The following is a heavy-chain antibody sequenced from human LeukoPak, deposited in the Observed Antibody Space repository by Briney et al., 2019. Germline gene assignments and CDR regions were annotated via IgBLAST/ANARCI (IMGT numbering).Heavy chain of an antibody. J-gene: IGHJ5*02. CDR1: GGSISSGSYY. CDR2: IYTSGST. Sequence: PSETLSLTCTVPGGSISSGSYYWSWIRQPAGKGLEWIGRIYTSGSTNYNPPLKSRVTISVDTSKNQFSLKLSSVTAADTAVYYCARVIAAAGTNWFDPWGQGTLVTVSS. D-gene: IGHD6-13*01. V-gene: IGHV4-61*02. CDR3: ARVIAAAGTNWFDP.